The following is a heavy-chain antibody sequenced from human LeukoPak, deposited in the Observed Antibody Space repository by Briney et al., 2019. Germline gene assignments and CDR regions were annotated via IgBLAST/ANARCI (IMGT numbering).Heavy chain of an antibody. CDR1: GFTVSSSY. J-gene: IGHJ2*01. CDR3: ARAAGDRIGYHDL. V-gene: IGHV3-53*01. CDR2: LYSGGDI. D-gene: IGHD7-27*01. Sequence: GGSLRLSCAASGFTVSSSYISWVRQAPAKGLEWVSVLYSGGDIYYAGSVKGRFTISRDNSKNTLYLQMNSLRAEDTAVYYCARAAGDRIGYHDLWGRGTLVTVSS.